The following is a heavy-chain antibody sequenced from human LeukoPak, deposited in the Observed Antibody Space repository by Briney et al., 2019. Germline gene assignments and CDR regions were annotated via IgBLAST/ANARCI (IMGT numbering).Heavy chain of an antibody. Sequence: GGSLRLSCAASGFSFNTYSMTWVRQAPGKGLEWVSIISRTNESTFYADSVKGRFTISRDNAKNSLYLQMNGLRADDTATYYCARGATDTTRWFDPWGQGTLVTVSS. CDR2: ISRTNEST. CDR1: GFSFNTYS. D-gene: IGHD1-7*01. CDR3: ARGATDTTRWFDP. J-gene: IGHJ5*02. V-gene: IGHV3-21*01.